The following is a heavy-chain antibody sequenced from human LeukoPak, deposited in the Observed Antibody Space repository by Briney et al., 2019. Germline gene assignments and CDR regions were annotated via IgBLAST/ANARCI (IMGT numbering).Heavy chain of an antibody. CDR2: ISSSSSYI. J-gene: IGHJ4*02. CDR3: ARDSASIAAAAFFDY. Sequence: GGSLRLSCAASRFTFSSYSMNWVRQAPGKGLEWVSSISSSSSYIYYADSVKGRFTISRDNAKNSLYLQMNSLRAEDTAVYYCARDSASIAAAAFFDYWGQGTLVTVSS. CDR1: RFTFSSYS. D-gene: IGHD6-13*01. V-gene: IGHV3-21*01.